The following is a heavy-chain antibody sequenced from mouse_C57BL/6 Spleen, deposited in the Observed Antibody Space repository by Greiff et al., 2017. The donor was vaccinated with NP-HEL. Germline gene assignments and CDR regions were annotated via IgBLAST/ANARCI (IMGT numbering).Heavy chain of an antibody. Sequence: VQLQQSGAELVRPGASVTLSCKASGYTFTDYEMHWVKQTPVHGLEWIGAIDPETGGTAYNQKFKGKAILTADKSSSTAYMELRSLTSEDSAVYYCTRTRYGSSFAYWGQGTLVTVSA. D-gene: IGHD1-1*01. CDR3: TRTRYGSSFAY. J-gene: IGHJ3*01. V-gene: IGHV1-15*01. CDR1: GYTFTDYE. CDR2: IDPETGGT.